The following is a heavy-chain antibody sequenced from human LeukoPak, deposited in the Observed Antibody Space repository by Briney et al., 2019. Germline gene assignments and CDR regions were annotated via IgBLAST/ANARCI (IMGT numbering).Heavy chain of an antibody. CDR1: GGSFSGYY. D-gene: IGHD2-15*01. J-gene: IGHJ4*02. Sequence: SETLSLTCAVYGGSFSGYYWSWIRQPPGKGLEWIGEINHSGSTNYNPSLKSRVTISVDTSKNQFSLKLSSVTAADMAVYYCARRLLLGYCSGGSCYSPLDYWGQGTLVTVSS. V-gene: IGHV4-34*01. CDR3: ARRLLLGYCSGGSCYSPLDY. CDR2: INHSGST.